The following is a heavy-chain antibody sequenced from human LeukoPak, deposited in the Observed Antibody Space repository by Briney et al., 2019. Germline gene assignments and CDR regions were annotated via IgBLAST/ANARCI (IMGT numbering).Heavy chain of an antibody. CDR1: GFTFSSYS. Sequence: GGSLRLSCAASGFTFSSYSMNWVRHAPGKGLEWVSSISSSSSYIYYADSVKGRFTISRDNAKNSLYLQMNSLRAEDTAVYYCARGDYDILTGYYNRNWFDPWGQGTLVTVSS. CDR3: ARGDYDILTGYYNRNWFDP. V-gene: IGHV3-21*01. CDR2: ISSSSSYI. J-gene: IGHJ5*02. D-gene: IGHD3-9*01.